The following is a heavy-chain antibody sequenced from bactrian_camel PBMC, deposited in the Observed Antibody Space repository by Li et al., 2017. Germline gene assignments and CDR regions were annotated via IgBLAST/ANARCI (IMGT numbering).Heavy chain of an antibody. CDR2: ISATGART. V-gene: IGHV3S40*01. D-gene: IGHD5*01. CDR3: AKSLRVSYEEVY. J-gene: IGHJ4*01. Sequence: VQLVESGGAFVHPGGSLTLSCAASGFAADMYDMNWVRQAPGKGLEWVSGISATGARTFYSNSVNGRSTISRDNANNMVYLQLNNLNTEDTAVYYCAKSLRVSYEEVYWGQGTQVTVS. CDR1: GFAADMYD.